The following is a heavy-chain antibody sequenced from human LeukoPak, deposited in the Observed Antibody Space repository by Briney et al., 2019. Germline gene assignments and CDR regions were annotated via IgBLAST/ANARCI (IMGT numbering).Heavy chain of an antibody. V-gene: IGHV3-23*01. J-gene: IGHJ4*02. Sequence: PGGSLRLSCAASGFTFNNYAMNWVRQAPGKGLEWVSSISESGGTTDYADSVKGRFTISRDNSKNTLYLQMNSLRAEDTAVYYCAKEAVAYYYDSSGYAYWGQGTLVTVSS. CDR2: ISESGGTT. CDR3: AKEAVAYYYDSSGYAY. CDR1: GFTFNNYA. D-gene: IGHD3-22*01.